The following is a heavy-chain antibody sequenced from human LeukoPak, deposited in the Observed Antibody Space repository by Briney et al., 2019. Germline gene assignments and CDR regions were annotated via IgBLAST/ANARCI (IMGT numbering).Heavy chain of an antibody. Sequence: GESLRLSCAASGFTFSSYVMSWVRQAPGKGLEWVSAISGSGGSTYYADSEKGRFTISRDNSKNALYLQMNSLRAEDTAVYFCAKAALYYDSSGYDSWGQGTLVTVSS. V-gene: IGHV3-23*01. CDR3: AKAALYYDSSGYDS. CDR1: GFTFSSYV. J-gene: IGHJ4*02. CDR2: ISGSGGST. D-gene: IGHD3-22*01.